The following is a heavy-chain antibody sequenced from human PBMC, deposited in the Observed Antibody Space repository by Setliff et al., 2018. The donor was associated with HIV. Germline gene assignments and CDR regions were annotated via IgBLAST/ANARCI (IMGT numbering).Heavy chain of an antibody. J-gene: IGHJ4*02. CDR2: IIPIFSTS. CDR3: TRGRGIIGALVY. V-gene: IGHV1-69*13. Sequence: SVKVSCKASGYTFTSYGISWMRQAPGQGLEWMGGIIPIFSTSNYAQRVQGRVTITADESTSTAYMELYNLRSEDTAMYYCTRGRGIIGALVYWGQGTLVTVS. CDR1: GYTFTSYG. D-gene: IGHD2-21*01.